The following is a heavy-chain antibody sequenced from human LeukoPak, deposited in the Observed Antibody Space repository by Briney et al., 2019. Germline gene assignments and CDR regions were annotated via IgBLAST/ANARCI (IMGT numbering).Heavy chain of an antibody. D-gene: IGHD2-15*01. CDR1: GGSISSYY. Sequence: PSETLSLTCTVSGGSISSYYWSWIRQPPGKGLEWIGYNYYSGSTNYNPSLKSRVTISVDTSKNQFSLKLSSVTAADTAVYYCARGGAAQPDSLRHYYYGMDVWGQGTTVTVSS. J-gene: IGHJ6*02. CDR3: ARGGAAQPDSLRHYYYGMDV. V-gene: IGHV4-59*08. CDR2: NYYSGST.